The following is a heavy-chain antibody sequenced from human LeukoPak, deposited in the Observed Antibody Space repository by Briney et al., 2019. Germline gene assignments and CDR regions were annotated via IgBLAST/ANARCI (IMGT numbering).Heavy chain of an antibody. Sequence: SETMSLTCAVYGGSFSGYYWSWIRQPPGKGLEWLGEINHSGSTNYNPYLKSRVTISVDTSKNQFSLKLSPVTAADTAVYYCARVSPNTVTTLQYFDYWGQGTLVTVSS. J-gene: IGHJ4*02. CDR3: ARVSPNTVTTLQYFDY. D-gene: IGHD4-17*01. CDR2: INHSGST. CDR1: GGSFSGYY. V-gene: IGHV4-34*01.